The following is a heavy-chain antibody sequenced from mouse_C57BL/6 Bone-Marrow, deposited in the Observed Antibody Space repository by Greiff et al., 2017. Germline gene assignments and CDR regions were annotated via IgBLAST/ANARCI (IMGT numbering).Heavy chain of an antibody. CDR2: INPYNGGT. Sequence: EVQLQQSGPVLVKPGASVKMSCKASGYTFTDYYMNWVKQSHGKSLEWIGVINPYNGGTSYNQKFKGKATLTVDKSSSTAYMELNSLTSEDSAVYYCAREGYYSNTGDYWGQGTTLTVSS. D-gene: IGHD2-5*01. CDR3: AREGYYSNTGDY. CDR1: GYTFTDYY. J-gene: IGHJ2*01. V-gene: IGHV1-19*01.